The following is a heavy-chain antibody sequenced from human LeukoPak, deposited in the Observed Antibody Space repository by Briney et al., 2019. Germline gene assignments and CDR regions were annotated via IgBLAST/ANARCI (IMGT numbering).Heavy chain of an antibody. CDR1: GYTFTSYY. D-gene: IGHD6-13*01. Sequence: ASVKVSCKASGYTFTSYYMHWVRQAPGQGLESMGIINPSGGSTSYAQKFQGRVTMTRDTSTSTVYMELSSLRSEDTAVYYCARASLHLPAAGTQFDYWGQGTLVTVSS. V-gene: IGHV1-46*01. J-gene: IGHJ4*02. CDR2: INPSGGST. CDR3: ARASLHLPAAGTQFDY.